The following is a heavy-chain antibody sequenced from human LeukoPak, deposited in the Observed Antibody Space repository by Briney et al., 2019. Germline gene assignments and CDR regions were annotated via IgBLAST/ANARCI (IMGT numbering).Heavy chain of an antibody. D-gene: IGHD3-22*01. V-gene: IGHV3-48*04. CDR1: GFTFSDYS. Sequence: GGSLRLSCAASGFTFSDYSMHWVRQAPGKGLEWVSYISSSGSTIYYADSVKGRFTISRDNAKNSLYLQMNSLRAEDTAVYYCARDYYDSSVLYWGQGTLVTVSS. J-gene: IGHJ4*02. CDR2: ISSSGSTI. CDR3: ARDYYDSSVLY.